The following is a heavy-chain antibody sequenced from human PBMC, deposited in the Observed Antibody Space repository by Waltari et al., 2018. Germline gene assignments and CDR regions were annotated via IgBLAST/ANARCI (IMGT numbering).Heavy chain of an antibody. V-gene: IGHV1-69*02. D-gene: IGHD3-10*01. CDR3: ARRAWLRYGSERYFDY. J-gene: IGHJ4*02. CDR2: ITPILGIA. Sequence: QVQLVQSGAEVKKPGSSVKVSCKASGGTLSSYTISWVRQAPGQGLEGMGRITPILGIANYSQKRQGRVTITADKSTSTAYMELSSLRSEDTAVYYCARRAWLRYGSERYFDYWGQGTLVTVSS. CDR1: GGTLSSYT.